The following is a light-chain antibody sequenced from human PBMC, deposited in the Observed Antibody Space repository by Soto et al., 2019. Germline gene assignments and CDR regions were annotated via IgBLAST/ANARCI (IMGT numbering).Light chain of an antibody. CDR2: TSG. CDR3: QQSYSIPYT. Sequence: DIQMTQSTSSLAASVGDRVTITCRASQRITTYLNWYQQKPGKAPKLLISTSGTLQRGVPSRFSGSGSGTDFTLTITALRPEDFATYFCQQSYSIPYTFGQGTKLEIK. CDR1: QRITTY. V-gene: IGKV1-39*01. J-gene: IGKJ2*01.